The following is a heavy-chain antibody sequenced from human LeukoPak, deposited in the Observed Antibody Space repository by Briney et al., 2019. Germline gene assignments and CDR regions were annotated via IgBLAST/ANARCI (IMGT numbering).Heavy chain of an antibody. D-gene: IGHD3-22*01. V-gene: IGHV1-69-2*01. Sequence: ASVKISCKVSGYTFTDYYMHWVQQAPGKGLEWMGLVDPEDGETIYAEKFQGRVTITADTSTETAYMELSSLRSEDTAVYYCARSRYYYDSRGYYFDYWGQGTLVTVPS. CDR1: GYTFTDYY. CDR3: ARSRYYYDSRGYYFDY. J-gene: IGHJ4*02. CDR2: VDPEDGET.